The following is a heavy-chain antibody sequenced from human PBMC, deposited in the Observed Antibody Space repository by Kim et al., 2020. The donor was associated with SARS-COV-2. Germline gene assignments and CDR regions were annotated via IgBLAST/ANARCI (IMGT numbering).Heavy chain of an antibody. V-gene: IGHV3-7*03. D-gene: IGHD2-2*01. CDR1: GFTFSSYW. CDR3: ARVGELVVVPAAPHHPRLEYYFDY. CDR2: IKQDGSEK. J-gene: IGHJ4*02. Sequence: GGSLRLSCAASGFTFSSYWMSWVRQAPGKGLEWVANIKQDGSEKYYVDSVKGRFTISRDNAKNSLYLQMNSLRAEDTAVYYCARVGELVVVPAAPHHPRLEYYFDYWGQGTLVTVSS.